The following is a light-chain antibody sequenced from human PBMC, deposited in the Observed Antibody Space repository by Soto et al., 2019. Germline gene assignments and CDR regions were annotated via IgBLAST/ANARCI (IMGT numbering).Light chain of an antibody. CDR3: QQFNSYPLLT. Sequence: AIQLTQSPSSLSASVGDRVTITCRASQGISSALAWYQQKPGKAPKLLIYDASSLESGVPSRFSGSGSGTHFTLTISSLQPEDFATYYCQQFNSYPLLTFGGGTKVEIK. V-gene: IGKV1-13*02. J-gene: IGKJ4*01. CDR1: QGISSA. CDR2: DAS.